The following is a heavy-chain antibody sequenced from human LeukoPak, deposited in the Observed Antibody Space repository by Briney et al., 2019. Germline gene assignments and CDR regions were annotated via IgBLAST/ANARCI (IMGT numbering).Heavy chain of an antibody. J-gene: IGHJ4*02. CDR2: TNAGNGNT. CDR1: GYTFTSYA. CDR3: ARGTYYYGSGSYYLHY. Sequence: GASVKVSCKASGYTFTSYAMHWVRQAPGQRLDWMGWTNAGNGNTKYSQKFQGRVTITRDTSASTAYMELSSLRSEDTAVYYCARGTYYYGSGSYYLHYWGQGTLVTVSS. D-gene: IGHD3-10*01. V-gene: IGHV1-3*01.